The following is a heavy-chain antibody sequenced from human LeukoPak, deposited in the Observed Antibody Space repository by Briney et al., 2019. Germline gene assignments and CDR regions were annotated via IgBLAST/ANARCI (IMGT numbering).Heavy chain of an antibody. CDR2: ISAYNGNT. J-gene: IGHJ5*02. CDR1: GYTFTSYG. V-gene: IGHV1-18*01. D-gene: IGHD2-2*01. Sequence: ASVKVSCKASGYTFTSYGISWVRQAPGQGLEWMGWISAYNGNTNYAQKLQGRVTITTDTSTSTAYMELRSLRSDDTAVYYCARVAVGELVVAADPWGQGTLVTVSS. CDR3: ARVAVGELVVAADP.